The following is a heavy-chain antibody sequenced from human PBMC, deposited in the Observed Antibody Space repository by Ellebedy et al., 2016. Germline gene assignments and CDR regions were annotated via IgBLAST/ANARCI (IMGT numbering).Heavy chain of an antibody. CDR3: ARTGNDY. D-gene: IGHD1-14*01. CDR1: GFTFTSYW. V-gene: IGHV3-7*01. Sequence: GGSLRLSCAASGFTFTSYWMTWVRQAPGKGLEWVANINQDGNKKYYVDSVKCRFTISRDNARNSLYPQMNSLRGEDTAVYYWARTGNDYWGQGTLVTVSS. CDR2: INQDGNKK. J-gene: IGHJ4*02.